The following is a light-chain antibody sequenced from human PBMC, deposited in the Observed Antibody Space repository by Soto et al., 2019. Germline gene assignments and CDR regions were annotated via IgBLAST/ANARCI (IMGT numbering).Light chain of an antibody. J-gene: IGKJ1*01. CDR1: QSVDSRF. Sequence: EIVLTQSPGTLSLSPGESATLSCRASQSVDSRFLAWYQQKPGQAPRLLMYGAYTRATGIPDRFSGSGSGTDFTLSISSLEPEDFAVYYCQQYDSSRTFGQGTKVEMK. CDR2: GAY. V-gene: IGKV3-20*01. CDR3: QQYDSSRT.